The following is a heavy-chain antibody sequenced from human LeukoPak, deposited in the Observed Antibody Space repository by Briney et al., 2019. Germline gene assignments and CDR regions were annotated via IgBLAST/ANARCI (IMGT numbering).Heavy chain of an antibody. CDR2: ISVYNGNT. J-gene: IGHJ4*02. CDR3: ASMILLLGDVLTVPPRGFDY. D-gene: IGHD3-9*01. V-gene: IGHV1-18*01. CDR1: GYTFTTYG. Sequence: ASVKVSCKASGYTFTTYGISWVRQAPGQGLEWLGRISVYNGNTNYAQKLQGRVTMTTDTSTSTAYMELRSLRSDDTAVCYCASMILLLGDVLTVPPRGFDYWGQGTLVTVSS.